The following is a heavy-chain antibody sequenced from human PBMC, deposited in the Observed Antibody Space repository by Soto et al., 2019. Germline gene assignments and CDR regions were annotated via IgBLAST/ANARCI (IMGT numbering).Heavy chain of an antibody. J-gene: IGHJ4*02. CDR3: TTDYPTIQIWPLSDY. CDR2: ISYDGSDK. V-gene: IGHV3-30-3*01. CDR1: GFTFSSYA. Sequence: GGSLRLSCAASGFTFSSYAMHWVRQAPGKGLEWVALISYDGSDKDYADSVKGQFTISRDDSQNMLYLEMNSLITEDTAVYFCTTDYPTIQIWPLSDYWGQGILVTVSS. D-gene: IGHD5-18*01.